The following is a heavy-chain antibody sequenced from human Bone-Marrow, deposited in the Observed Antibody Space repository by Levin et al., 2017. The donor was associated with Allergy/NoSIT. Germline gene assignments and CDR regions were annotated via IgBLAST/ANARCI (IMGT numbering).Heavy chain of an antibody. J-gene: IGHJ6*02. CDR1: GFTFSSYA. CDR2: ISYDGSNK. CDR3: ARFFDYYGSGSYRFYYYYGMDV. Sequence: SCAASGFTFSSYAMHWVRQAPGKGLEWVAVISYDGSNKYYADSVKGRFTISRDNSKNTLYLQMNSLRAEDTAVYYCARFFDYYGSGSYRFYYYYGMDVWGQGTTVTVSS. D-gene: IGHD3-10*01. V-gene: IGHV3-30-3*01.